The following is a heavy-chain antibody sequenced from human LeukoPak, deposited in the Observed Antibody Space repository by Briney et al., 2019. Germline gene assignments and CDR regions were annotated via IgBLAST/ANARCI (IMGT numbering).Heavy chain of an antibody. CDR2: ISAYNGNT. J-gene: IGHJ5*02. D-gene: IGHD3-3*01. V-gene: IGHV1-18*01. CDR1: GYTFTSYG. CDR3: ARVLLLEWLSSPVNWFDP. Sequence: ASVKVSCKASGYTFTSYGISWVPQATGQGLEWMGWISAYNGNTNYAQKLQGRVTMTTDTSTSTAYMELRSLRSDDTAVYYCARVLLLEWLSSPVNWFDPWGQGTLVTVSS.